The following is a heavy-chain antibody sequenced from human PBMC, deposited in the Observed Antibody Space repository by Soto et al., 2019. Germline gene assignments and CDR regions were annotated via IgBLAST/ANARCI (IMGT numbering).Heavy chain of an antibody. V-gene: IGHV3-15*07. CDR1: GFPFSNAW. D-gene: IGHD2-15*01. CDR3: AKVPHIVVVVAAAWFDP. CDR2: IKSRALGGTT. Sequence: PGGSLRLSCAGSGFPFSNAWINWVRHVPGKGLEWVGRIKSRALGGTTDFAAPVRDRFAITRDNSKNTLYLQMNSLRAEDTAVYYCAKVPHIVVVVAAAWFDPWGQGTLVTVSS. J-gene: IGHJ5*02.